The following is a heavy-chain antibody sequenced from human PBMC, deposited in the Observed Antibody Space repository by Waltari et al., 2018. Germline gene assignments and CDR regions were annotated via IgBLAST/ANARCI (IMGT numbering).Heavy chain of an antibody. CDR2: VRPSGRT. CDR1: GENMDNNHV. CDR3: ARDRGRGLYLDS. V-gene: IGHV4-4*02. Sequence: QLQLQQSGPGLVKPSESLSLICSVSGENMDNNHVYNWVRQAPGKGLEWIGQVRPSGRTNYNPSLESRVTVSIDTSKNQFSLKVAPVTAADTAVYYCARDRGRGLYLDSWGQGTLVTVSP. D-gene: IGHD2-15*01. J-gene: IGHJ4*02.